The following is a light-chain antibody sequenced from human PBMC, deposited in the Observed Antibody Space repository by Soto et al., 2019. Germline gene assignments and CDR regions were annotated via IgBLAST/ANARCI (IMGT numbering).Light chain of an antibody. CDR3: QSYDNTNVVV. J-gene: IGLJ2*01. CDR1: GGSIASNY. Sequence: FMLTQPHSVSESPGKTVTISCTRSGGSIASNYVQWYQQRPDSAPTPLIYEDNQRPSGVPDRLSGSLHTSSNSASLTISGLRTEDEADSYCQSYDNTNVVVFCGVTKLTV. CDR2: EDN. V-gene: IGLV6-57*03.